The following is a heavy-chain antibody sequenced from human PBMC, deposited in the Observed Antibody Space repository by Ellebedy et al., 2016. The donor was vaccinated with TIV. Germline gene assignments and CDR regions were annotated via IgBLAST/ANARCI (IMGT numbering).Heavy chain of an antibody. D-gene: IGHD3-22*01. V-gene: IGHV1-18*03. Sequence: AASVKVSCKASGYTFSDYGIAWLRQAPGQGLEWMAWISDYNGNTDYAQSLQGRVTVTTDTSKSTAYMELRNLKSDDMAVYYCARWEDRSGSAIYWGQGTLVTVSS. CDR2: ISDYNGNT. J-gene: IGHJ4*02. CDR1: GYTFSDYG. CDR3: ARWEDRSGSAIY.